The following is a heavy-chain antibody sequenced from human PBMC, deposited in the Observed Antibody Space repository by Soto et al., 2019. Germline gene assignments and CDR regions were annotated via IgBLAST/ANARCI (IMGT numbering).Heavy chain of an antibody. V-gene: IGHV1-69*02. CDR3: ARGAVVTAIPSNSFDP. CDR2: IIPILGLA. Sequence: QVQLVQSGAEVKKPGSSVKVSCKASGGTFSSYTISWVRQAPGQGLEWMGRIIPILGLANYAQKFQGRVTITADKSTSTAYMELSSLRSEDTAVYYCARGAVVTAIPSNSFDPWGQGTLVTVSS. D-gene: IGHD2-21*02. CDR1: GGTFSSYT. J-gene: IGHJ5*02.